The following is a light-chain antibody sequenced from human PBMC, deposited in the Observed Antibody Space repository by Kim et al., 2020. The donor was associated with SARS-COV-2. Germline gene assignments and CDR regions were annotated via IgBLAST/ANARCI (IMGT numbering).Light chain of an antibody. V-gene: IGLV3-19*01. CDR1: SLRSYY. CDR2: GKN. J-gene: IGLJ2*01. CDR3: NSRDSSDNVV. Sequence: SSELTQDPAVSVALGQTVRITCQGDSLRSYYATWYRQKPGQAPIIVIYGKNIRPSGIPDRFSGSSSGNTASLTITGTQAGDEADYYCNSRDSSDNVVFGGGTKVTVL.